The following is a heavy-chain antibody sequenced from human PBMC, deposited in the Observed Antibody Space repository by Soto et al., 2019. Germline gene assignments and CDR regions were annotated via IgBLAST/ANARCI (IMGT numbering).Heavy chain of an antibody. CDR2: IWDDGSKK. CDR1: GLNFRGYG. J-gene: IGHJ4*02. D-gene: IGHD3-16*01. V-gene: IGHV3-33*01. CDR3: VTEWGNAGGRSLGYFNY. Sequence: QVQLVESGGGVVQPGTSLRLSCAASGLNFRGYGFHWVRQAPGKGLDWVAVIWDDGSKKFYADSVKGRFTFSRDDSRNTLFLQINSLRDEDTAIYYCVTEWGNAGGRSLGYFNYWGQGTLVTVSS.